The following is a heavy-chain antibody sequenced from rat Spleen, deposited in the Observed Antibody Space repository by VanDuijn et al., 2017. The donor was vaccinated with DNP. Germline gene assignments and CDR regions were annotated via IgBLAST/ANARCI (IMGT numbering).Heavy chain of an antibody. D-gene: IGHD1-3*01. CDR2: INSAGST. J-gene: IGHJ4*01. CDR1: GYSITSSSR. CDR3: ASTLVNYGTYGYYAMDA. Sequence: EVQLQESGPGLLKPSQSLSLTCSVTGYSITSSSRWNWIRKFPGNKLEWMGYINSAGSTNYNPSLKSRISITRDTSKNHFFLQVNSVTTEDTATYYCASTLVNYGTYGYYAMDAWGQGTSVTVSS. V-gene: IGHV3-3*01.